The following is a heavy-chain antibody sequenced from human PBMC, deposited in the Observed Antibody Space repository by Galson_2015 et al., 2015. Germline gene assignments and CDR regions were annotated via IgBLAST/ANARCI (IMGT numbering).Heavy chain of an antibody. CDR1: GVTFSSYW. CDR2: INQDGSEE. CDR3: AREGNQQLVGNAFDI. J-gene: IGHJ3*02. V-gene: IGHV3-7*01. D-gene: IGHD6-13*01. Sequence: SLRLSCAASGVTFSSYWMSWVRQAPGKGLEGGANINQDGSEEYYVDSVKGRFTISRDNSKNSLYLQMNSLSAEDTAVYYCAREGNQQLVGNAFDIWGQGTMVTVSS.